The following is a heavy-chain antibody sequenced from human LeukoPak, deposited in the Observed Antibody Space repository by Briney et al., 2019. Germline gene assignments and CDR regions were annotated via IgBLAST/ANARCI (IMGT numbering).Heavy chain of an antibody. CDR1: GFTFDDYG. D-gene: IGHD3-22*01. V-gene: IGHV3-20*04. J-gene: IGHJ3*02. CDR2: INWNGGST. CDR3: ARGAPYYYDSSGERSRSAFDI. Sequence: GGSLRLSCAASGFTFDDYGMSWVRQAPGKGLEWVSGINWNGGSTGYADSVKGRFTISRDNAKNSLYLQMNSLRAEDTALYYCARGAPYYYDSSGERSRSAFDIWGQGTMVTVSS.